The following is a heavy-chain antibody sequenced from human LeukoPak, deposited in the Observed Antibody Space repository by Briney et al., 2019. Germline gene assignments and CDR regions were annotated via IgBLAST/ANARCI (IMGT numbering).Heavy chain of an antibody. CDR3: GKGLGRIEY. V-gene: IGHV3-53*01. J-gene: IGHJ4*02. D-gene: IGHD1-1*01. CDR2: IYSGGTA. CDR1: GFIVNSNY. Sequence: PGGSLRLSFAASGFIVNSNYMSWVRQAPGKGLEWVSVIYSGGTALYADSVKGRFTISRDNTKNTLYLQMNSLRAEDTAVYYCGKGLGRIEYWGQGTLVTVSS.